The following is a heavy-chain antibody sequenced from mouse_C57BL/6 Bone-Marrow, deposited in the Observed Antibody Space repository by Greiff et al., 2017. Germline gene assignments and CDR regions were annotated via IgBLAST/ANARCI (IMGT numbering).Heavy chain of an antibody. CDR2: IDPSDSYT. V-gene: IGHV1-50*01. CDR3: ASQYYSSSYWYFDV. CDR1: GYTFTSYW. Sequence: QVQLQQPGAELVKPGASVKLSCKASGYTFTSYWMQWVKQRPGQGLEWIGDIDPSDSYTNYNQKFKGKATLTVDTSSSTAYMQLSSLTSEDSAVXYCASQYYSSSYWYFDVWGTGTTVTVSS. J-gene: IGHJ1*03. D-gene: IGHD1-1*01.